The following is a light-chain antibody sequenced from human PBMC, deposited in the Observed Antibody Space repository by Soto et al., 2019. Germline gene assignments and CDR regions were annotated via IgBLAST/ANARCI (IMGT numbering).Light chain of an antibody. CDR1: SRDVGAYNY. J-gene: IGLJ1*01. CDR3: CSFTGITTYV. V-gene: IGLV2-14*01. Sequence: QSVLTQPAPVSGSLGQSITISCTGTSRDVGAYNYVSWYQQQPGKAPKLMISEVSNRPSGVSNRFSGSKSGNTASLIISGLQAEDEADYYCCSFTGITTYVFGTGTKVTVL. CDR2: EVS.